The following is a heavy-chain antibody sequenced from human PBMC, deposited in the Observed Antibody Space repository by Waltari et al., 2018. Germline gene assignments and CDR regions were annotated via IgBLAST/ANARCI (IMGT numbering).Heavy chain of an antibody. Sequence: EVQLVESGGGLVQPGGSLRLSCAASGFTLGSYWMSWVRTAPGKGLEWVANIKEDGSEKNYLDSVKGRFTISRDNAKNSLYLQMNSLRAEDTAVYFCARDNSSSWYFFDYWGQGTVVTVSS. D-gene: IGHD6-13*01. CDR2: IKEDGSEK. CDR1: GFTLGSYW. CDR3: ARDNSSSWYFFDY. V-gene: IGHV3-7*01. J-gene: IGHJ4*02.